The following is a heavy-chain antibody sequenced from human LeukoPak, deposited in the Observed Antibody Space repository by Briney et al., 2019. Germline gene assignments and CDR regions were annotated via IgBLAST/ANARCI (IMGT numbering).Heavy chain of an antibody. J-gene: IGHJ5*02. CDR2: IYYSGST. D-gene: IGHD3-3*01. Sequence: PSETLSLTCTVSGGSISSYYWSWIRQPPGKGLEWIGYIYYSGSTNYNPSLESRVTISVDTSKNQFSLKLSSVTAADTAVYYCARSITIFGVVGWFDPWGQGTLVTVSS. V-gene: IGHV4-59*01. CDR3: ARSITIFGVVGWFDP. CDR1: GGSISSYY.